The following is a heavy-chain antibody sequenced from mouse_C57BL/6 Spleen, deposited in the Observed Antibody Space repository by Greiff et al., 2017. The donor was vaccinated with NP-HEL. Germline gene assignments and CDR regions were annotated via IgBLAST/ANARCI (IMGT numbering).Heavy chain of an antibody. CDR1: GYTFTDHN. CDR3: ARRGVDGLDD. J-gene: IGHJ2*01. CDR2: IYPRGGST. V-gene: IGHV1-78*01. Sequence: LVESDAELVKPGASVKISCKVSGYTFTDHNIHWMQQRPEKSLEWIGYIYPRGGSTKYTEKFKGKATLTADKSTSTAYLQLDILTSEDSAVYFCARRGVDGLDDWGKGTTLTVSS. D-gene: IGHD2-3*01.